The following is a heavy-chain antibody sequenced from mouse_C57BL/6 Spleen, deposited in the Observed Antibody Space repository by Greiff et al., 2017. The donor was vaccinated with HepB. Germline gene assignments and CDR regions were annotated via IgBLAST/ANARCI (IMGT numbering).Heavy chain of an antibody. CDR3: ARYYGSSYEGYFGV. CDR1: GYTFTSYW. CDR2: IHPNSGST. D-gene: IGHD1-1*01. V-gene: IGHV1-64*01. Sequence: QVQLQQPGAELVKPGASVKLSCKASGYTFTSYWMHWVKQRPGQGLEWIGMIHPNSGSTNYNEKFKSKATLTVDKSSSTAYMQLSSLTSEDSAVYYCARYYGSSYEGYFGVWGTGGTVSVS. J-gene: IGHJ1*03.